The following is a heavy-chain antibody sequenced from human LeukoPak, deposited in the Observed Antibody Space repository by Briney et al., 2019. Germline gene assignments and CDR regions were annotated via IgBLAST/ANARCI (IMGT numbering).Heavy chain of an antibody. CDR2: INPNSGGT. J-gene: IGHJ4*02. D-gene: IGHD6-6*01. Sequence: ASVKVPCKASGYTFTGYYMHWVRPAPGQGLEWMGWINPNSGGTNYAQKFEGRVTMTRDTSISTADMELSSLTSEDTAVYYCARGHSSLRLYYFDYWGQGTLVTVSS. V-gene: IGHV1-2*02. CDR3: ARGHSSLRLYYFDY. CDR1: GYTFTGYY.